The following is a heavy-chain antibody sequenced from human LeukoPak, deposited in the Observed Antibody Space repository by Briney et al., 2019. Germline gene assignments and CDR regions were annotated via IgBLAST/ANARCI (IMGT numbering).Heavy chain of an antibody. CDR2: ISGSGGST. CDR3: AKDTGSGSYSYYYYGMDV. D-gene: IGHD3-10*01. CDR1: GFTFSSYA. Sequence: GGSLRLSCAASGFTFSSYAMSWVRQAPGKGLEWVSAISGSGGSTYYADSVKGRFTISRDNSKNTLYLQMNGLRAEDTAVYYCAKDTGSGSYSYYYYGMDVWGQGTTVTVSS. V-gene: IGHV3-23*01. J-gene: IGHJ6*02.